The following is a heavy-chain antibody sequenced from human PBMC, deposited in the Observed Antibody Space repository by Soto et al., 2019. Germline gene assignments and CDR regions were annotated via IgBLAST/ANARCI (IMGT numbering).Heavy chain of an antibody. V-gene: IGHV4-39*01. CDR3: ARQAYYNNYFQGLFDY. J-gene: IGHJ4*02. CDR2: IYYSGST. Sequence: SETLSLTCTVSGGSISRSSYYWGWIRQPPGKGPEWIGSIYYSGSTYYNPSLKSRVTMSVDTSKNQFSLKLSSVTAADTAVYYCARQAYYNNYFQGLFDYWGQGTLVTVSS. D-gene: IGHD4-4*01. CDR1: GGSISRSSYY.